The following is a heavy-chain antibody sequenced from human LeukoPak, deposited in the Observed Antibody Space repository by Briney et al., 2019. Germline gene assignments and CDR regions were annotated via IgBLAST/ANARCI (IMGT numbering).Heavy chain of an antibody. CDR2: ITCCGPST. V-gene: IGHV3-23*01. J-gene: IGHJ4*02. Sequence: ITCCGPSTYSSDSGKGRFTIYRDNTKNRVYMQKNRQRAEDTAVYYCATFGGQPGTYFDYWGQGTLVTVSS. CDR3: ATFGGQPGTYFDY. D-gene: IGHD3-10*01.